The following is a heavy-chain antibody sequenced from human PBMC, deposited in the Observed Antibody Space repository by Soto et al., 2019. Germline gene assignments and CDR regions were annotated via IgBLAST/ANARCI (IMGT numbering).Heavy chain of an antibody. V-gene: IGHV1-2*02. Sequence: SVKVSCKASGYTFTDYYIHWVRQAPGQGLEWIGWINANNGFTDYAQKFQDRFTMTRDTSINTAYMEVNSLRSDDTALYFCARDHRTGSYSVWGQGTLVTVSS. CDR2: INANNGFT. D-gene: IGHD1-26*01. J-gene: IGHJ4*02. CDR3: ARDHRTGSYSV. CDR1: GYTFTDYY.